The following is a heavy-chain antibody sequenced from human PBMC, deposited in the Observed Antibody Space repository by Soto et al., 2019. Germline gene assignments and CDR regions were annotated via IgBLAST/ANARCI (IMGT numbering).Heavy chain of an antibody. CDR1: GFTFSSYA. J-gene: IGHJ2*01. Sequence: QVQLVESGGGVVQPGRSLRLSCAASGFTFSSYAMHWVRQAPGKGLEWVAVISYDGSNKYYADSVKGRVTISRDNSKNTLYLQMNSLRAEDTAVYYCARPLWRDDYNWGYFDLWGSGTLVTVSS. D-gene: IGHD4-4*01. CDR2: ISYDGSNK. CDR3: ARPLWRDDYNWGYFDL. V-gene: IGHV3-30-3*01.